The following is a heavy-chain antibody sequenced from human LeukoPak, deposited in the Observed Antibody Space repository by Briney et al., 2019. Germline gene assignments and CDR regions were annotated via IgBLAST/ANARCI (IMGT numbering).Heavy chain of an antibody. V-gene: IGHV3-9*01. CDR2: ISWNSGSI. J-gene: IGHJ2*01. CDR3: AGTVTTFGYFDL. D-gene: IGHD4-17*01. CDR1: GFTFDDYA. Sequence: PGRSLRLSCAASGFTFDDYAMHWVRQAPGKGLEWVSGISWNSGSIGYADSVKGRFTISRDNAKNSLYLQMNSLRAEDTALYYCAGTVTTFGYFDLWGRGTLVTVS.